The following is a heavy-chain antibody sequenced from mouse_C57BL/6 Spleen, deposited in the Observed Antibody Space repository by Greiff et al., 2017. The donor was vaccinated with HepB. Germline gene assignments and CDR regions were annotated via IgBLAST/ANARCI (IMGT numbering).Heavy chain of an antibody. CDR1: GYTFTSYW. CDR2: IYPGNSDT. V-gene: IGHV1-5*01. J-gene: IGHJ4*01. CDR3: TRCYDGYFAYAMDY. D-gene: IGHD2-3*01. Sequence: EVQLQQSGTVLARPGASVKMSCKTSGYTFTSYWMHWVKQRPGQGLEWIGAIYPGNSDTSYNQKFKGKAKLTAVTSASTAYMELSSLTNEDSAVYYCTRCYDGYFAYAMDYWGQGTSVTVSS.